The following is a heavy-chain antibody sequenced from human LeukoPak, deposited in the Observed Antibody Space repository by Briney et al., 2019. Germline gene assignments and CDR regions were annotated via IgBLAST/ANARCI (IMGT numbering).Heavy chain of an antibody. CDR3: ARTVSTYPSSDLDY. J-gene: IGHJ4*02. V-gene: IGHV3-21*01. Sequence: PGGSLRLSCAASGFTFSSYGMNWVRQAPGKGLEWVSSISSSSSYICYADSVKGRFTISRDNAKNSLYLQMNSLRAEDTAVYYCARTVSTYPSSDLDYWGQGTLVTVSS. CDR2: ISSSSSYI. CDR1: GFTFSSYG. D-gene: IGHD2-2*02.